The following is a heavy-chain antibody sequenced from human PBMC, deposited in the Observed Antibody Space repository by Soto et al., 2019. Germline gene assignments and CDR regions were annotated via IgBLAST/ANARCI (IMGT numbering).Heavy chain of an antibody. CDR3: ARVAVGAYWFDP. CDR2: INPDGTTI. J-gene: IGHJ5*02. Sequence: EVQLVESGGGLVQPGGPLRRSCAAPGFTFSNYWMHWVRQAPGKGLVWVSRINPDGTTITYADSVKGRFTISRDNAQNTLYLQMNSLSAEETAVYYCARVAVGAYWFDPWGQGTLVTVSS. V-gene: IGHV3-74*01. D-gene: IGHD1-26*01. CDR1: GFTFSNYW.